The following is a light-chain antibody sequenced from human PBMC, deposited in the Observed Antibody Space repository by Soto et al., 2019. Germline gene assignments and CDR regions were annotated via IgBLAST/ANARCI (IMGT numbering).Light chain of an antibody. V-gene: IGLV2-14*01. CDR1: SSDVGGYNY. CDR2: EVS. CDR3: SSYTSINTYV. Sequence: QSVLTQPRSVSGSPGQSVTISCTGTSSDVGGYNYVSWYQQHPGKAPKLMIYEVSNRPSGVSNRFSGSKSGNTASLTISGLQAEDEADYYCSSYTSINTYVFGSGTKVTVL. J-gene: IGLJ1*01.